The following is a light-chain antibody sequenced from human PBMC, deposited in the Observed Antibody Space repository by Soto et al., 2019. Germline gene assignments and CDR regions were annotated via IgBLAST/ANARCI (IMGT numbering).Light chain of an antibody. V-gene: IGLV2-14*01. CDR1: SSDVGGYNY. J-gene: IGLJ2*01. Sequence: QSVLTQPASVSGSPGQSITISCTGTSSDVGGYNYVSWYQQHPGKAPKLMIYDVSNRPSGVSNRFSGSKSGNTASLTISGLLAEDEADYYCRSYTSGSTPVVFGGGTKLTVL. CDR3: RSYTSGSTPVV. CDR2: DVS.